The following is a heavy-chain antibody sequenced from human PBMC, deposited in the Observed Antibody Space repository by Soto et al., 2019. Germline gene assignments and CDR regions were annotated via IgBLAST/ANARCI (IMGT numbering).Heavy chain of an antibody. J-gene: IGHJ4*02. Sequence: QVQLVQSGAEVKKPGSSVKVSCKASGGTFSSYTISWVRQAPGQGLEWMGRIIPILGIANYAQKFQGRVTITADKSTSTAYMELSSLRSEDTAVYYCARDVEGYSYDLLDYWGQGTLVTVSS. CDR1: GGTFSSYT. CDR3: ARDVEGYSYDLLDY. V-gene: IGHV1-69*08. D-gene: IGHD5-18*01. CDR2: IIPILGIA.